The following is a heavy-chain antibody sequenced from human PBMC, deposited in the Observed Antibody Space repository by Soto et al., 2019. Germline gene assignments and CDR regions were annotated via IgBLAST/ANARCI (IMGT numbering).Heavy chain of an antibody. J-gene: IGHJ6*02. V-gene: IGHV4-39*01. CDR1: GGSISSSSYY. D-gene: IGHD6-13*01. CDR3: ARQEDSSSWYGTYYYYYGMDV. CDR2: IYYSGST. Sequence: PSETLSLTCTVSGGSISSSSYYWGWILQPPGKGLEWIGSIYYSGSTYYNPSLKSRVTISVDTSKNQFSLKLSSVTAADTAVYYCARQEDSSSWYGTYYYYYGMDVWGQGTTVTVS.